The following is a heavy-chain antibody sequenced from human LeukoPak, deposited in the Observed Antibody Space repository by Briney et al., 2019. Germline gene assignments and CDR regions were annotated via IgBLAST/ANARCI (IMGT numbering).Heavy chain of an antibody. Sequence: SETLTLTCSASGCTMTNNHYYWGRIRQSPGKELEWIGSMYYSGSGYYNPSLKSLVTISLDMSKNQFSLRLTSLTAADTAVYCCSINRRGRPFAVSGNGATVTVSS. J-gene: IGHJ6*04. CDR2: MYYSGSG. CDR1: GCTMTNNHYY. V-gene: IGHV4-39*07. CDR3: SINRRGRPFAV. D-gene: IGHD1-14*01.